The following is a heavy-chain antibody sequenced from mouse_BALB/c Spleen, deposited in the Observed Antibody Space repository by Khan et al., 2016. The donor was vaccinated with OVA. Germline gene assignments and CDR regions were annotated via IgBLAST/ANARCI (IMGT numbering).Heavy chain of an antibody. CDR2: ISYSGNT. Sequence: EVELVESGPGLVKPSQSLSLTCTVTGYSITSDYAWNWIRQFPGNKLEWMGFISYSGNTKYNPSLKSRFSITRDTSKNQFSLQLNSVTTEYTATYYCARVYEGDFDYWGQGTSLTVSS. D-gene: IGHD1-1*01. V-gene: IGHV3-2*02. J-gene: IGHJ2*02. CDR3: ARVYEGDFDY. CDR1: GYSITSDYA.